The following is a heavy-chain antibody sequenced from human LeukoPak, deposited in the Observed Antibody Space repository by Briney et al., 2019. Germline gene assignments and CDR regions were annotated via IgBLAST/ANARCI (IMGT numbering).Heavy chain of an antibody. D-gene: IGHD2-2*01. J-gene: IGHJ5*02. Sequence: SETLSLTCTVSGYSISSGYHWAWIRQPPGKGLEWIGAIYRSGKTYYNPSLKSRVTISVDTSKNQFSLKLSSVTAADTAVYYCARDIPRYCSSTSCSVEGGGHDWFDPWGQGTLVTVSS. CDR2: IYRSGKT. CDR3: ARDIPRYCSSTSCSVEGGGHDWFDP. V-gene: IGHV4-38-2*02. CDR1: GYSISSGYH.